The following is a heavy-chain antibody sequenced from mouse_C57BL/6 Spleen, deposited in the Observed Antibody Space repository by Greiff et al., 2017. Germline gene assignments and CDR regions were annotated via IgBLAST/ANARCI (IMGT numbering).Heavy chain of an antibody. CDR2: INPSSCYT. V-gene: IGHV1-4*01. Sequence: VKLQESGAELARPGASVKMSCKASGYTFTSYTMHWVKQRPGQGLEWIGYINPSSCYTLYNQKFKDKATLTADKSSSTDYMQRSILTSENSAVYYCARGYYCDYWGQGTTLTVSA. CDR1: GYTFTSYT. J-gene: IGHJ2*01. CDR3: ARGYYCDY.